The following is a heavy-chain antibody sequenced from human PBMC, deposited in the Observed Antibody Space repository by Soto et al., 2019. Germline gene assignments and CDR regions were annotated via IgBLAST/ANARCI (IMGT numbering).Heavy chain of an antibody. CDR1: GGAISGYY. CDR2: IYSSGNT. J-gene: IGHJ5*02. Sequence: ASETLSLTCTVSGGAISGYYWTWIRQSAGKGLEWIGRIYSSGNTKYNPSLQSRVTVSLDTSKNQFSLRLTSVTAADTAVYYCARGQRFSDWFDPWGQGTLVTVSS. CDR3: ARGQRFSDWFDP. D-gene: IGHD3-3*01. V-gene: IGHV4-4*07.